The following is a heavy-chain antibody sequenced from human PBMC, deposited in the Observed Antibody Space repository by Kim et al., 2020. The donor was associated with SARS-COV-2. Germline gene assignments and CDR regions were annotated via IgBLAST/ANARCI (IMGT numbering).Heavy chain of an antibody. V-gene: IGHV3-21*01. CDR3: ARDHGVYFDY. CDR1: GFTFSSYT. CDR2: ISATSSYI. Sequence: GGSLRLSCAASGFTFSSYTMNWVRQAPGKGLEWVSSISATSSYIYYADSVKGRFTISRDNAKSSLYLQMNSLRAEDTAVYYCARDHGVYFDYWGQGTLVTVSS. J-gene: IGHJ4*02. D-gene: IGHD3-16*01.